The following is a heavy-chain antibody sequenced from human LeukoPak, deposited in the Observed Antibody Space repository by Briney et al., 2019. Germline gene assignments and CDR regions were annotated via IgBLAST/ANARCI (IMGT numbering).Heavy chain of an antibody. D-gene: IGHD3-9*01. CDR3: AKDRTVLRYFDWLFHYYGMDV. Sequence: PGGSLRLACAASGFTFSSYGMHWVRQAPGKGLEWVALIRYDGSKKYYTNSRKGRFTISRDNSKNTLYLQMNSLRAEDTAVYYCAKDRTVLRYFDWLFHYYGMDVWGQGTTVTVSS. J-gene: IGHJ6*02. CDR1: GFTFSSYG. CDR2: IRYDGSKK. V-gene: IGHV3-30*02.